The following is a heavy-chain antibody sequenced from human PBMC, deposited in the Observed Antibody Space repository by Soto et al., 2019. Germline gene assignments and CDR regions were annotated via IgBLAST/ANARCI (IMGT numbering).Heavy chain of an antibody. Sequence: EVPLLESGGGLVQPGGSLRLSCAASGFTFSSYAMNWVCQAPGKGLEWVSVISGSGDSTYYADSVKGRFTISRDNSKNTMYLQMNSLRAEDTAVYYCARRERGWYFDLWGRGTLVTVSS. CDR1: GFTFSSYA. V-gene: IGHV3-23*01. J-gene: IGHJ2*01. CDR3: ARRERGWYFDL. CDR2: ISGSGDST.